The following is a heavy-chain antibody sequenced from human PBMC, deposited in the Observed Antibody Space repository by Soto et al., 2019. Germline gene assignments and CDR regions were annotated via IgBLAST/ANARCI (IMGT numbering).Heavy chain of an antibody. CDR1: GYTFTGYY. J-gene: IGHJ4*02. CDR2: INPNSGGT. Sequence: ASVKVSCKASGYTFTGYYMHWVRQAPGQGLEWMGWINPNSGGTNYAQKFQGWVTMTRDTSISTAYMELSRLRSDDTAVYYCARARLRYFDWLLPMFDYWGQGTLVTVSS. CDR3: ARARLRYFDWLLPMFDY. D-gene: IGHD3-9*01. V-gene: IGHV1-2*04.